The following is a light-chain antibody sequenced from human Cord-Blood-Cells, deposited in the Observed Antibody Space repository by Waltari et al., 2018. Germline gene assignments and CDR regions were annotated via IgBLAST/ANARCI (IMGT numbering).Light chain of an antibody. CDR3: ETWDSNTVV. CDR1: SAHSSYI. J-gene: IGLJ2*01. V-gene: IGLV4-60*03. Sequence: QPVLTQSSSASASLGSSVNLTCTLSSAHSSYIIACHQQQPGKAPRYLMKLEGSGSYNKGSGVPDRFSGSSSGADCYLTISNLQSEDEADYYCETWDSNTVVFGGGTKLTVL. CDR2: LEGSGSY.